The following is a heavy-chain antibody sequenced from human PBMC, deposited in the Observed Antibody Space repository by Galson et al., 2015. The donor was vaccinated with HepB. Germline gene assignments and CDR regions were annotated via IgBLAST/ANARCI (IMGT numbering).Heavy chain of an antibody. CDR3: ARGASSGWYVFDY. CDR1: GFTVSSNY. Sequence: SLRLSCAASGFTVSSNYMSWVRQAPGKGLEWVSVIYSGGSTYYADSVKGRFTISRDNSKNTLYLQMNSLRAEDTAVYYCARGASSGWYVFDYWGQGTLVTVSS. D-gene: IGHD6-19*01. V-gene: IGHV3-66*02. CDR2: IYSGGST. J-gene: IGHJ4*02.